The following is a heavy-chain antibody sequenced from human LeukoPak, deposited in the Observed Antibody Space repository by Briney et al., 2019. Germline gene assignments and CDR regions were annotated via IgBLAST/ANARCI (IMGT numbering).Heavy chain of an antibody. D-gene: IGHD3-3*01. V-gene: IGHV3-74*01. J-gene: IGHJ4*02. CDR2: INSDGSST. Sequence: PGGSLRLSCAASGFTFSSYWMHWVRQAPGKGLVWVSRINSDGSSTSYADSVKGRFTISRDNAKNTLYLQMNSLRAEDTAVYYCARGYYDFWSGYRIDYWGQGTWSPSPQ. CDR3: ARGYYDFWSGYRIDY. CDR1: GFTFSSYW.